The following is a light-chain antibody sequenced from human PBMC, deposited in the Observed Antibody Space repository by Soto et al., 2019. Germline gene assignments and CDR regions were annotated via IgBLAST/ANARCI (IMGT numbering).Light chain of an antibody. CDR1: QSVSSD. Sequence: EIVMTQSPATLSVSPGERATLSCRASQSVSSDLAWYQHKPGQAPRLLIYGASTRATGIPARFSGRGSGTEFTLTISSLQSVDFTVYYCQQYNKWPLTFGQGTKVDIK. CDR3: QQYNKWPLT. J-gene: IGKJ1*01. CDR2: GAS. V-gene: IGKV3-15*01.